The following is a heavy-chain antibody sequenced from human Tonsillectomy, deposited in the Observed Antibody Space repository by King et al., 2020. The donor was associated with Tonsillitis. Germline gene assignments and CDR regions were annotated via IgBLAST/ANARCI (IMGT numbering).Heavy chain of an antibody. CDR3: ARSTTRPHYYYMDV. J-gene: IGHJ6*03. CDR2: ITRSSNTR. CDR1: GFIFSSYT. Sequence: QLVQSGGIVVQPGGSLRLSCAASGFIFSSYTMNWVRHAPGKGLECVSYITRSSNTRYYADSVKGRFTITRDDAKNSLYLQMNSLRAEDTAVYYCARSTTRPHYYYMDVWGKGTTVTVSS. D-gene: IGHD1-7*01. V-gene: IGHV3-48*01.